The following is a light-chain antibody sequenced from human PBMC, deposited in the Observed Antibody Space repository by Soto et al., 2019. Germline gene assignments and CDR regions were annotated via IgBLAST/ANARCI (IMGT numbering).Light chain of an antibody. CDR2: AVS. Sequence: QSALTQPPSASGSPGQSVTISCTGTSSDVGGYNYVSWYQQHPGKAPELMIYAVSKRPSGVADRFSGSKSGNTASLTVSWLQGEDEAGYYCISYSGRNNLGVFGGGTKLTVL. CDR3: ISYSGRNNLGV. V-gene: IGLV2-8*01. J-gene: IGLJ3*02. CDR1: SSDVGGYNY.